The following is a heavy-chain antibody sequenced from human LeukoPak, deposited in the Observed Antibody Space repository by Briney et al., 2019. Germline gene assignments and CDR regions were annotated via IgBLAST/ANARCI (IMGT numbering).Heavy chain of an antibody. CDR1: GYSFTNYW. J-gene: IGHJ4*02. CDR2: IYPGDSDT. CDR3: ARRTDRSFWYLDY. V-gene: IGHV5-51*01. Sequence: GASLKISSKGSGYSFTNYWIGWVRLMPGKGLEWMGIIYPGDSDTRYSPSFQGQVTISADKSISTAYLQWSSLKASDTAMYYCARRTDRSFWYLDYWGQGTLVTVSS.